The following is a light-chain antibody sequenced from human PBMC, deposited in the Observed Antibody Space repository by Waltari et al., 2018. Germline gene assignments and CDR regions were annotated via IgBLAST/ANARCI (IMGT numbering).Light chain of an antibody. CDR1: RSLVHSDGFTY. J-gene: IGKJ1*01. CDR3: MQTADWPAS. Sequence: IVLTQSPLSLPVTLGQPASISCRSSRSLVHSDGFTYLNWFHQRPGQSPRRLIYRVSNRDSGVPDRFSGSGSGSDFTLKITRVEAEDVGVYYCMQTADWPASFGQGTRVEIK. CDR2: RVS. V-gene: IGKV2-30*02.